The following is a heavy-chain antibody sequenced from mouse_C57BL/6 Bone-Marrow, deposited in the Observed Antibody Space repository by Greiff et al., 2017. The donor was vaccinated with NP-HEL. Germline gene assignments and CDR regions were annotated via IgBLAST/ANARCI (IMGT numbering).Heavy chain of an antibody. CDR2: IYPRSGNT. J-gene: IGHJ2*01. CDR1: GYTFTSYG. D-gene: IGHD1-1*01. Sequence: QVQLKQSGAELARPGASVKLSCKASGYTFTSYGISWVKQRTGQGLEWIGEIYPRSGNTYYNEKFKGKATLTADKSSSTAYMELRSLTSEDSAVYFCANHYYGSSYGYWGQGTTLTVSS. CDR3: ANHYYGSSYGY. V-gene: IGHV1-81*01.